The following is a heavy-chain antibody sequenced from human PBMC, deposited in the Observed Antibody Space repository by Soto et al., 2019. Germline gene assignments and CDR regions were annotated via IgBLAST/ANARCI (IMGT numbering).Heavy chain of an antibody. D-gene: IGHD5-12*01. J-gene: IGHJ1*01. CDR1: GFTFSSYA. CDR2: ISGSGGST. CDR3: AKDRGYVYYFQH. V-gene: IGHV3-23*01. Sequence: EVQLLESGGGLVQPGGSLRLSCAASGFTFSSYAMSWVRQAPGKGLEWVSAISGSGGSTYYADSVKGRFTISRDNSKNTLYMQMNSLRAEDTAVYYCAKDRGYVYYFQHWCQVTLVTVAS.